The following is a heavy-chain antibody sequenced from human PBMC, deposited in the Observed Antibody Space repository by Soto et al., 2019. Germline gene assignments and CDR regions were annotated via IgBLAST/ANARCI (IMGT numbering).Heavy chain of an antibody. D-gene: IGHD4-17*01. CDR3: ARDLAEDYGTYYFDY. CDR2: IWYDGSNK. J-gene: IGHJ4*02. Sequence: GGSLRLSCAASGFTFSTYGMHWVRQAPGKGLEWVAVIWYDGSNKYYADSVKGRFTISRDNSKNTLYLQMNSLRAEDTAVYYCARDLAEDYGTYYFDYWGQGTLVTVSS. V-gene: IGHV3-33*01. CDR1: GFTFSTYG.